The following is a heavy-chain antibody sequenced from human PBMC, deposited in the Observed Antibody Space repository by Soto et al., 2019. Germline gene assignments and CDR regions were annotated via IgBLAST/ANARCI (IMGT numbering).Heavy chain of an antibody. CDR1: GSTFSSDD. Sequence: GGSLRLSCVVSGSTFSSDDMSWVRQAPGKGLEWVSYISSSSSTIYYADSVKGRFTISRDNAKNSLYLQMNSLRAEDTAVYYCASWSPTGRAFDIWGQGTMVTVSS. CDR2: ISSSSSTI. J-gene: IGHJ3*02. D-gene: IGHD2-15*01. V-gene: IGHV3-48*01. CDR3: ASWSPTGRAFDI.